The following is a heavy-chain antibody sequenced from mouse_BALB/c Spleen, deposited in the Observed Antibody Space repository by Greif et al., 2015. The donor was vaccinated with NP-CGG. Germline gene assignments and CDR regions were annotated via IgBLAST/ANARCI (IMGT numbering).Heavy chain of an antibody. D-gene: IGHD1-1*01. CDR1: GFNIKDYY. Sequence: EVQLQQSGAELVRPGALVKLSCKASGFNIKDYYMHWVKQRPEQGLEWIGWIDPENGNTIYDPKFQGKASITADTSSNTADLQLSSLASEDTAVYYCARSGVEVAYWGQETLVTVSA. CDR2: IDPENGNT. V-gene: IGHV14-1*02. CDR3: ARSGVEVAY. J-gene: IGHJ3*01.